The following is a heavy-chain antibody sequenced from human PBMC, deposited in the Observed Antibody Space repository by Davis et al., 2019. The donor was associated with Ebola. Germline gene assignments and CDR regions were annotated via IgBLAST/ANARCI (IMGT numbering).Heavy chain of an antibody. CDR2: ISAYNGNT. V-gene: IGHV1-18*01. J-gene: IGHJ3*02. CDR3: ARGSGYSSSSGAFDI. CDR1: GYTFPSSG. D-gene: IGHD6-6*01. Sequence: SVPVSCNASGYTFPSSGISWGRQVSGQGLEWMGWISAYNGNTNYAQKLQGRVTMTTDTSTSTAYMELRSLRSDDTAVYYCARGSGYSSSSGAFDIWGQGTMVTVSS.